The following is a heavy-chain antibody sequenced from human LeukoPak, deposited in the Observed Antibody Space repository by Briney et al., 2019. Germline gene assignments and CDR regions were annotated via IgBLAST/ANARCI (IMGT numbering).Heavy chain of an antibody. D-gene: IGHD3-22*01. Sequence: ASVKVSCKASGYTFTSYGISWVRQAPGQGLEWMGWSSAYNGNTNYAQKLQGRVTMTTDTSTSTAYMELRSLRSDDTAVYYCARVPRYCYDSSGYAQDDYWGQGTLVTVSS. CDR3: ARVPRYCYDSSGYAQDDY. J-gene: IGHJ4*02. V-gene: IGHV1-18*01. CDR1: GYTFTSYG. CDR2: SSAYNGNT.